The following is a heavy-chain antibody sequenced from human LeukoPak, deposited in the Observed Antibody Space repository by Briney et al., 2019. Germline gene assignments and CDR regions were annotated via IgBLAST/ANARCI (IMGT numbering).Heavy chain of an antibody. V-gene: IGHV4-59*01. D-gene: IGHD3-16*01. CDR1: GGSISSYY. Sequence: KPSETLSLTCTVSGGSISSYYWSWIRQPPGKGLEWIGDIHYSGSTNYNPSLQSRVTISVDAPKNQFSLKVNSVTAADRAVYFCARGKLGGINYYDLDVWGKGTTVIVSS. J-gene: IGHJ6*04. CDR2: IHYSGST. CDR3: ARGKLGGINYYDLDV.